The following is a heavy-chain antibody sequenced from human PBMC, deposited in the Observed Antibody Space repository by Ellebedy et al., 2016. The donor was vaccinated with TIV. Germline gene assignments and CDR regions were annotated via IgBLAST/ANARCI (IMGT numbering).Heavy chain of an antibody. D-gene: IGHD1-7*01. CDR3: ARDPGTGTTWRDRYFDY. Sequence: GESLKISXAASGFTFSSYAMHWVRQAPGKGLEWVAVISYDGSNKYYADSVKGRFTISRDNSKNTPYLQMNSLRAEDTAVYYCARDPGTGTTWRDRYFDYWGQGTLVTVSS. J-gene: IGHJ4*02. CDR1: GFTFSSYA. CDR2: ISYDGSNK. V-gene: IGHV3-30-3*01.